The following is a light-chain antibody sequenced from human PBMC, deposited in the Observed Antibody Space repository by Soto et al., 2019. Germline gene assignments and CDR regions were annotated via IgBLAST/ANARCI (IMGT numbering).Light chain of an antibody. CDR2: GAS. V-gene: IGKV3-15*01. J-gene: IGKJ3*01. CDR3: PQYTTRAP. Sequence: VVMTQAPGTLSVSPGERATLSCRASQSVGDSLAWYQQKFGRAPRLLFYGASTRATGIPARFSGSGSGTEFTLTISDLQSVVFAVYHSPQYTTRAPFGALTNVDGK. CDR1: QSVGDS.